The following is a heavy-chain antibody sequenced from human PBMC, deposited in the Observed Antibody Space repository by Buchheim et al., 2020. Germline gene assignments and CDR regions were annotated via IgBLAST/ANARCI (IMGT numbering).Heavy chain of an antibody. V-gene: IGHV3-74*01. CDR1: GFTFSSYW. J-gene: IGHJ4*02. CDR3: ARAGPYSSGWRSGVGIDY. Sequence: EVQLVESGGGLVQPGGSLRLSCAASGFTFSSYWMHWVRQAPGKGLVWVSRINSDGSSTSYADSVKGRFTISRDNAKNTRYLQMNSLRAEDTAVYYCARAGPYSSGWRSGVGIDYWGQGTL. CDR2: INSDGSST. D-gene: IGHD6-19*01.